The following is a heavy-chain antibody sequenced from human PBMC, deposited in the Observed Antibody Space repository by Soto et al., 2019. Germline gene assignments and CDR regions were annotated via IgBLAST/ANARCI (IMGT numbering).Heavy chain of an antibody. CDR2: ISSSSSPI. J-gene: IGHJ4*02. Sequence: HPGGSLRLSCATSGFTFSGYSMNWVRQAPGKGLEWVSYISSSSSPIYYADSVKGRFTISRDNAKNSLSLQMNSLTAEDTAVYYCARDRLGTIAAAGTFDSWGQGTLVTVSS. CDR1: GFTFSGYS. CDR3: ARDRLGTIAAAGTFDS. D-gene: IGHD6-13*01. V-gene: IGHV3-48*01.